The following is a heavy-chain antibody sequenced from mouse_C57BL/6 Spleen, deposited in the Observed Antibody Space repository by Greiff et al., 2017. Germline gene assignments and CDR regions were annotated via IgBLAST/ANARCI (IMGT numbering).Heavy chain of an antibody. CDR2: INPSTGGT. D-gene: IGHD1-1*01. Sequence: EVQLQQSGPELVKPGASVKISCKASGYSFTGYYMNWVKQSPEKSLEWIGEINPSTGGTTYNQKFKAKATLTVDKSSSTAYMQLKSLTSEDSAVYYCARWEYYGSSHWYFDVWGTGTTVTVSS. J-gene: IGHJ1*03. CDR3: ARWEYYGSSHWYFDV. V-gene: IGHV1-42*01. CDR1: GYSFTGYY.